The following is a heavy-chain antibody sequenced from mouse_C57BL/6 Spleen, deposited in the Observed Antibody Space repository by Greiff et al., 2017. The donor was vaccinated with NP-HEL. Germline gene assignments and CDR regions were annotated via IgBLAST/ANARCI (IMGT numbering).Heavy chain of an antibody. Sequence: EVMLVESGGGLVKPGGSLRLSCVASGFTFSSYAMSWVRQTPEKRLEWVATISDGGSYSHYPDNVKGRFTISRDKAKNNLYMQMSRLKSEDTAMYCCARDRILLYYFDYWGQGTTLTVSS. CDR1: GFTFSSYA. V-gene: IGHV5-4*01. CDR2: ISDGGSYS. CDR3: ARDRILLYYFDY. J-gene: IGHJ2*01. D-gene: IGHD1-1*01.